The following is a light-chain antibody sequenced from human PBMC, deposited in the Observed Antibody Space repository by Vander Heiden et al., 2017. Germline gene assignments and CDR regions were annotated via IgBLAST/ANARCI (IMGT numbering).Light chain of an antibody. Sequence: DIEITQSHSTQYEYVGERVTITCRASRNLDDWVALYQQKVGETPKLLIYKASTLESGVPSRFSGSGSGTEFTLTISSLQPDDFATYYCQQYDSYRTFGQGTKVQVK. CDR1: RNLDDW. CDR3: QQYDSYRT. CDR2: KAS. J-gene: IGKJ1*01. V-gene: IGKV1-5*03.